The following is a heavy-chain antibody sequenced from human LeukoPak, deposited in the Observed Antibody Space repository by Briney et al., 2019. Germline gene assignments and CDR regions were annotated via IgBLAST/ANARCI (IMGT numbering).Heavy chain of an antibody. CDR1: GGSISSYY. CDR3: ARGRSSGTFDY. J-gene: IGHJ4*02. D-gene: IGHD1-1*01. V-gene: IGHV4-59*01. Sequence: PSETLSLTCTVSGGSISSYYWSWIRQPPGKGLEWIGYIYYSGSTNYNPSLKSRVTMSVDTSKNQFSLRLSSVTAADTAVYYCARGRSSGTFDYWGQGTLVTVSS. CDR2: IYYSGST.